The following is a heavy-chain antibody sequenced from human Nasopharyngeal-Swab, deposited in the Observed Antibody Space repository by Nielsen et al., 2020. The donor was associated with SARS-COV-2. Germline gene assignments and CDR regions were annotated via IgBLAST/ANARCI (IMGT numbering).Heavy chain of an antibody. CDR2: IFYNGKT. Sequence: SETLSLTCTVTRGSTTSNYWSWVRQPPGKGLEWIGYIFYNGKTHYNPSLKSRVTISVDTSKKQFSLKLSSVTAADSAVYYCARDWRGYNYGTYYYYGLDVWGQGATVTVSS. D-gene: IGHD5-18*01. J-gene: IGHJ6*02. CDR3: ARDWRGYNYGTYYYYGLDV. V-gene: IGHV4-59*12. CDR1: RGSTTSNY.